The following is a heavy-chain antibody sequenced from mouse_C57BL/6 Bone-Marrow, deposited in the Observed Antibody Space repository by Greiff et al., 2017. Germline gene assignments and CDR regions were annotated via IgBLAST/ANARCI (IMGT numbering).Heavy chain of an antibody. CDR1: GYTFTSYW. V-gene: IGHV1-69*01. D-gene: IGHD2-1*01. J-gene: IGHJ3*01. CDR2: IDPSDSYT. Sequence: QVQLQQPGAELVMPGASVKLSCKASGYTFTSYWMHWVKQRPGQGLEWIGEIDPSDSYTNYNQKFKGKSTLTVDKSSSTAYMQLSSLTSEDSAVYYCARGVRYYGNYGFAYWGQGTLVTVSA. CDR3: ARGVRYYGNYGFAY.